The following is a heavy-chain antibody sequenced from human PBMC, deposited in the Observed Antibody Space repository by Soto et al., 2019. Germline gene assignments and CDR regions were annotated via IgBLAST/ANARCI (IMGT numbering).Heavy chain of an antibody. Sequence: QVQLVESGGGVVQPGRSLRLSCAASGFTFSNYGMHWVRQAPGKGLEWVSIILNDGSREYYRDSVKGRFTISRDNSRNTLFLEMTSLRDDDTALYYCVRDDDYGPNALDMWGQGTMVSVSS. V-gene: IGHV3-33*01. CDR1: GFTFSNYG. D-gene: IGHD3-10*01. CDR2: ILNDGSRE. J-gene: IGHJ3*02. CDR3: VRDDDYGPNALDM.